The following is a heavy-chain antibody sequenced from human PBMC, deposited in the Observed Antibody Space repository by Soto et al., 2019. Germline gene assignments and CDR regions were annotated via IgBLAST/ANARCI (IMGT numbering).Heavy chain of an antibody. CDR1: GYTFTSYG. CDR3: ARSPRAQMIVLEAATRFDY. CDR2: SSPYNGDT. D-gene: IGHD2-15*01. V-gene: IGHV1-18*04. J-gene: IGHJ4*02. Sequence: QVQLVQSGAEVKRPGASLKVSCKASGYTFTSYGFNWVRQAPGQGLEWMGWSSPYNGDTNYAQKFQGRVTLTTDTSTSTAYMDLRSLTSDDTAVYYCARSPRAQMIVLEAATRFDYWGQGTLVTVSS.